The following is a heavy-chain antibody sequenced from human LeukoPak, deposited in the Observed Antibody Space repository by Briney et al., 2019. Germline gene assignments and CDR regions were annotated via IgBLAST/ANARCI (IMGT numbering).Heavy chain of an antibody. J-gene: IGHJ5*02. V-gene: IGHV4-39*01. Sequence: SETRSLTCTVSGGSISSSSHYWGWSRQPPGKGLEWIGSIYYSGSTYYNPSLKSRVTISVDTSKNQFSLHPSSVTAADTAVYYCARARFNSNWYHRFDPWGQGTLVAVSS. CDR3: ARARFNSNWYHRFDP. CDR1: GGSISSSSHY. D-gene: IGHD6-13*01. CDR2: IYYSGST.